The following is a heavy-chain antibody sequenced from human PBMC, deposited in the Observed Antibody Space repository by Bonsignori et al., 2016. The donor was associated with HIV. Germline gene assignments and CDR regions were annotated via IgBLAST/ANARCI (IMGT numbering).Heavy chain of an antibody. Sequence: WIRQPPGKGLEWVAAISYDGNNKYYTDSVKGRFTISRDNSKNTLYLQMNSLRAEDTAVYYCAKDGILDYGFFDFWGQGVLVTVSS. CDR3: AKDGILDYGFFDF. J-gene: IGHJ4*02. CDR2: ISYDGNNK. V-gene: IGHV3-30*18. D-gene: IGHD3-10*01.